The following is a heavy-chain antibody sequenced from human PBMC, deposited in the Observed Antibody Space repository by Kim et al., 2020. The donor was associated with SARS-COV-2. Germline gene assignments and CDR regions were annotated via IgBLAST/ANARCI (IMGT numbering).Heavy chain of an antibody. J-gene: IGHJ4*02. CDR2: IKQDESEK. CDR3: ARGGIWGSFDY. CDR1: GFTFSYYW. Sequence: GGSLRLSCAASGFTFSYYWMSWVRQAPGKGLEWVANIKQDESEKYCVDSVKGRFTISRDNAKNSLYLQMNSLRAEDTAVYYCARGGIWGSFDYWGQGALVTVSS. D-gene: IGHD3-16*01. V-gene: IGHV3-7*01.